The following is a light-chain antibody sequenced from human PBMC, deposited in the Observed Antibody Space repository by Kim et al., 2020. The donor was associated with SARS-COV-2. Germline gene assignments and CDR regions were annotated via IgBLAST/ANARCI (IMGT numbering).Light chain of an antibody. J-gene: IGKJ2*01. CDR1: QSANRPY. CDR3: QQFGDSPMYT. V-gene: IGKV3-20*01. CDR2: GTS. Sequence: SPGERATLSWRAGQSANRPYLAWYQQKPGQAPRLLIHGTSTRATGIPERFSGNGSGTDLTLTISRLEPGDSAVYYCQQFGDSPMYTFGQGTKLEI.